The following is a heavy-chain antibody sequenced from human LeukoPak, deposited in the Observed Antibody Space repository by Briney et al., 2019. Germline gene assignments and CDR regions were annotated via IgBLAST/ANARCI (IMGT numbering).Heavy chain of an antibody. Sequence: SVKVSCKASGGTFSSYAIGWVRQAPGQGLEWMGRIIPIFGTANYAQKFQGRVTITTDESTSTAYMELSSLRSEDTAVYYCARAGKVVTAPFDYWGQGTLVTVSS. CDR3: ARAGKVVTAPFDY. D-gene: IGHD2-21*02. V-gene: IGHV1-69*05. CDR2: IIPIFGTA. J-gene: IGHJ4*02. CDR1: GGTFSSYA.